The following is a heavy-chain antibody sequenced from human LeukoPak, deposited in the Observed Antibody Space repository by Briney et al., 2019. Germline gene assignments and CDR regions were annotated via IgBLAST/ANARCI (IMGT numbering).Heavy chain of an antibody. V-gene: IGHV3-48*01. J-gene: IGHJ6*03. CDR1: GFTFSSYS. CDR2: ISSSTSTI. D-gene: IGHD2-2*01. CDR3: ARLPVVPAAIIYYYYYYMDV. Sequence: GGSLRLSCSASGFTFSSYSMNWVRQAPGKGLEWVSYISSSTSTIYYADSVKGRFTISRDNAKNSLYLQMNSLRAEDTAAYYCARLPVVPAAIIYYYYYYMDVWGKGTTVTVSS.